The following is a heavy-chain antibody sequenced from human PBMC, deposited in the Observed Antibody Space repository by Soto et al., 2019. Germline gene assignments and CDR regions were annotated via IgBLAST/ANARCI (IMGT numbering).Heavy chain of an antibody. CDR3: ARIPVDTYMIYWFDP. Sequence: PSETLSLTCTVSVDSVTSGNYYWSWIRQPPGKGLEWIGYIYYSGNTNYSPSLKSRVTISLDRSNNQFSLKLSSVTAADTAVYCCARIPVDTYMIYWFDPWGQGIMVTVSS. D-gene: IGHD5-18*01. J-gene: IGHJ5*01. V-gene: IGHV4-61*01. CDR1: VDSVTSGNYY. CDR2: IYYSGNT.